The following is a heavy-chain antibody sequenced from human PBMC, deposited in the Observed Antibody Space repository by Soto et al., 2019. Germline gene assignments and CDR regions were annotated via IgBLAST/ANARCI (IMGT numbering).Heavy chain of an antibody. V-gene: IGHV4-59*08. CDR3: ARRYGPGFDY. CDR1: GVSISSYY. Sequence: ASETLSLTCTVSGVSISSYYWSWIRQPTGKGLEWIGYIYYSGSTNYNPSLKSRVTISVDTSKNQFSLKLSSVTAADTAVYYCARRYGPGFDYWGQGTLVTVSS. D-gene: IGHD4-17*01. J-gene: IGHJ4*02. CDR2: IYYSGST.